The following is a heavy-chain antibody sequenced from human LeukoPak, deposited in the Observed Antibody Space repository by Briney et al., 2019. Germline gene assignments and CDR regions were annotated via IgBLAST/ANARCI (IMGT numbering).Heavy chain of an antibody. J-gene: IGHJ4*02. CDR2: IRFDGGNE. Sequence: QPGGSLRLSCAASGFTFNTYGMHWVRQAPGKGLEWVAFIRFDGGNEYCAASVKGRFTISRDNAKNTLYLQMSSLRAEDTAVYYCAKIDAYWGQGTLVTVSS. CDR3: AKIDAY. V-gene: IGHV3-30*02. CDR1: GFTFNTYG.